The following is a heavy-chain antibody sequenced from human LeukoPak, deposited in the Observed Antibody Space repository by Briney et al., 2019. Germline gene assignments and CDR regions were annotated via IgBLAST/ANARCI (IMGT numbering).Heavy chain of an antibody. D-gene: IGHD2-15*01. CDR3: AKGVLGSCNGASCYPLDY. CDR1: AFTFSNYA. Sequence: GGPLRLSCAASAFTFSNYAMTWVRQAPGERLEWISAISGGGDTYYADSVKGRFTISRDNSKNTLFLQMNSLRADDTAIYYCAKGVLGSCNGASCYPLDYWGQGTLVTVSS. CDR2: ISGGGDT. V-gene: IGHV3-23*01. J-gene: IGHJ4*02.